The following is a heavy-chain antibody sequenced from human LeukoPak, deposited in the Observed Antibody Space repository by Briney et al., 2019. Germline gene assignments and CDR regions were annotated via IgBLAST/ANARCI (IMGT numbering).Heavy chain of an antibody. CDR1: GGTFSSYA. Sequence: SVKVSCKASGGTFSSYAISWVRQAPGQGLEWIGGIIPIFGTANYAQKFQGRVTITADESTSTAYIELSSLRSEDTAVYYCASTYYYEHGWFDPWGQGTLVTVSS. V-gene: IGHV1-69*01. CDR3: ASTYYYEHGWFDP. CDR2: IIPIFGTA. D-gene: IGHD3-22*01. J-gene: IGHJ5*02.